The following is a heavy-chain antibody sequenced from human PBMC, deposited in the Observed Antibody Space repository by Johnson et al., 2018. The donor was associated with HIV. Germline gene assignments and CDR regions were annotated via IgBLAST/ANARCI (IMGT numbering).Heavy chain of an antibody. D-gene: IGHD3-22*01. J-gene: IGHJ3*02. Sequence: QVQLVESGGGVVQPGGSLRLSCAASGFTFSDYYMSWIRQAPGKGLEWVSYISSSGSSRYYADSVKGRFTVSRDNSKNTLYLQMNSLRTEDTAVYYCARGPRVSMIVVLDIWGQGIMVIVSS. CDR3: ARGPRVSMIVVLDI. V-gene: IGHV3-11*04. CDR2: ISSSGSSR. CDR1: GFTFSDYY.